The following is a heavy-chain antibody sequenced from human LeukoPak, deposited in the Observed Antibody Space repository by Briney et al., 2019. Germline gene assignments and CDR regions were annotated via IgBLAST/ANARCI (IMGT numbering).Heavy chain of an antibody. CDR2: ISYDGSNK. CDR1: SVTFNNFA. CDR3: ARAGRADGDYHYFEY. J-gene: IGHJ4*02. Sequence: GVYLRRYCAGSSVTFNNFAFHWLRHAQGNGLEWVAAISYDGSNKYYADSVRGRLTISRDNSKNTLYLQMNSLRAEDTAVYYCARAGRADGDYHYFEYWGQGTLVTVSS. V-gene: IGHV3-30-3*01. D-gene: IGHD4-17*01.